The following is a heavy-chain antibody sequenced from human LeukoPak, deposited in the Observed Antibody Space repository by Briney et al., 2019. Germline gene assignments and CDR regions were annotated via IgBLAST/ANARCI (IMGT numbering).Heavy chain of an antibody. CDR1: GFTFSSYW. CDR2: IKQDGSEK. J-gene: IGHJ4*02. Sequence: PGGSLRLSCAASGFTFSSYWVSWVRQAPGKGLEWVANIKQDGSEKYYVDSVKGRFTISRDNAKNSLYLQMNSLRAEDTAVYYCARDPQKQQLVFDYWGQGTLVTVSS. D-gene: IGHD6-13*01. V-gene: IGHV3-7*01. CDR3: ARDPQKQQLVFDY.